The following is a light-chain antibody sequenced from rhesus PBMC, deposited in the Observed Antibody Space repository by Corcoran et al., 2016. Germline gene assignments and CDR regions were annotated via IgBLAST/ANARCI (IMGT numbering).Light chain of an antibody. V-gene: IGKV1-38*01. CDR3: PQYSSHPPT. CDR1: QGMSSY. CDR2: DAY. Sequence: DIQLTQSPSSLSASVGDTVTITCRASQGMSSYLAWYQEKSGKAPQVLMSDAYLLQSGVPSRFSGRGSGTEFTLTISSLQPEDFASYLCPQYSSHPPTFGGGTKVEIK. J-gene: IGKJ4*01.